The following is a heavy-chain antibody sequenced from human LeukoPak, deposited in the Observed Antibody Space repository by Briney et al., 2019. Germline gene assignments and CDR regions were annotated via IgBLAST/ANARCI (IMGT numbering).Heavy chain of an antibody. CDR2: VSGGGTTT. CDR3: ASGSGSYRTPYYYMDV. J-gene: IGHJ6*03. V-gene: IGHV3-23*01. CDR1: GFSFSDYG. Sequence: GGSLRLSCVASGFSFSDYGMSWFRQAPGKGLEWVSSVSGGGTTTYYADSVKGRFTISRDNSKNTLYLQMNSLRAEDTAVYYCASGSGSYRTPYYYMDVWGTGTTVTVSS. D-gene: IGHD3-10*01.